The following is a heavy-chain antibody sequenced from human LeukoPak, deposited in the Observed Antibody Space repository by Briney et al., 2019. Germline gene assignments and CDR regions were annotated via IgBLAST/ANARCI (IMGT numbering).Heavy chain of an antibody. CDR2: INPNSGGT. J-gene: IGHJ6*02. Sequence: GASVKVSCKASGYTFTGYYMHWVRQAPGQGLEWMGWINPNSGGTNYAQKFQGWVTMTRDTSISTAYMELSRLRSDDTAVYYCARDSVVVDYYYYGMDVWGQGTTVTVSS. CDR3: ARDSVVVDYYYYGMDV. D-gene: IGHD2-2*01. CDR1: GYTFTGYY. V-gene: IGHV1-2*04.